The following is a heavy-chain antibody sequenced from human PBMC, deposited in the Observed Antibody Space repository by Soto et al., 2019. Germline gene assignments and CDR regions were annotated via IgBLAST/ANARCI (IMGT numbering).Heavy chain of an antibody. J-gene: IGHJ4*02. CDR1: GYSFTSYW. D-gene: IGHD3-3*01. Sequence: PGESLKISCKGSGYSFTSYWIGWVRQMPGKGLEWMGIIYPGDSDTRYSPSFQGQVTISADKSISTAYLQWSSLKASDTAMYYCAGGPSLDFWSGYPAPFDYWGQGTLVTLSS. CDR3: AGGPSLDFWSGYPAPFDY. V-gene: IGHV5-51*01. CDR2: IYPGDSDT.